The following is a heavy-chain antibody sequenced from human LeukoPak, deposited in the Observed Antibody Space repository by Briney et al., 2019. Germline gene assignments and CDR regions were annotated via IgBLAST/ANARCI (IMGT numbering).Heavy chain of an antibody. CDR2: ISGSGSST. V-gene: IGHV3-23*01. CDR1: GFTFSSYA. Sequence: GGSLRLSCAASGFTFSSYAMSWVRQAPGKGLEWVSPISGSGSSTYYADSVKGRFTISRDNSNNTLYLQMNSLRAEDTAVYYCAKGLAVASPYYFDYWGQGTLVTVSS. J-gene: IGHJ4*02. D-gene: IGHD6-19*01. CDR3: AKGLAVASPYYFDY.